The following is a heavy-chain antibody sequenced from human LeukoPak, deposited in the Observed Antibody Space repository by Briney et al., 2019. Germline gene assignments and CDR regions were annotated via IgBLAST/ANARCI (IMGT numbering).Heavy chain of an antibody. CDR3: ARHSLGSEDSGPRPYYFDY. CDR1: GGSISSGGYY. J-gene: IGHJ4*02. CDR2: IYYTGST. D-gene: IGHD3-10*01. V-gene: IGHV4-30-2*03. Sequence: PSQTLSLTCTVSGGSISSGGYYWSWIRQPPGKGLEWIGAIYYTGSTYYNPSLKSRVTMSVDTSKNQFSLKLSSVTAADTAVYYCARHSLGSEDSGPRPYYFDYWGQGTLVTVSS.